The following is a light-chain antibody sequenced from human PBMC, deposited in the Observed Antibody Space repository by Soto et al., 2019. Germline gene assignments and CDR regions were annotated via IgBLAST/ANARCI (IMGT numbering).Light chain of an antibody. J-gene: IGKJ3*01. CDR2: YAS. CDR1: ESVHRN. V-gene: IGKV3-15*01. CDR3: HHYSNWPPT. Sequence: EMVMTQSPATLSVSPEERVTLSCRAIESVHRNLAWYQQKPGQRPRLLIYYASTRVTGVPDRFSGSWSGTEFTLTISSLQSGDFGVYYCHHYSNWPPTFGPGTKVEIK.